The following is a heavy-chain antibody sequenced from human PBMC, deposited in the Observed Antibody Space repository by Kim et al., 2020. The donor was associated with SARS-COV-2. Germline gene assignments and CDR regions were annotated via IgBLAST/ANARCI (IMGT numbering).Heavy chain of an antibody. CDR2: INHSGST. CDR1: GGSFSGYY. J-gene: IGHJ4*02. D-gene: IGHD5-18*01. CDR3: ARGHSYGYGY. Sequence: SETLSLTCAVYGGSFSGYYWSWIRQPPGKGLEWIGEINHSGSTNYNPSLKSRVTISVDTSKNQFSLKLSSVTAADTAVYYCARGHSYGYGYWGQGTLVTV. V-gene: IGHV4-34*01.